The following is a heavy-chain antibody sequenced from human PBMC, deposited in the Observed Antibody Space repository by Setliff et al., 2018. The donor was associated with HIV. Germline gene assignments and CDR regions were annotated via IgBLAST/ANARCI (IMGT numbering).Heavy chain of an antibody. V-gene: IGHV4-39*07. J-gene: IGHJ4*02. D-gene: IGHD6-13*01. Sequence: ETLSLTCTVSGGSISSSSYYWGWIRQPPGKGLEWIGEINHSGSTNYNPSLKSRVTISVDASKNQFSLRLNSLTAADTAIYYCASDITFSWYYHWGQGTLVTVSS. CDR1: GGSISSSSYY. CDR2: INHSGST. CDR3: ASDITFSWYYH.